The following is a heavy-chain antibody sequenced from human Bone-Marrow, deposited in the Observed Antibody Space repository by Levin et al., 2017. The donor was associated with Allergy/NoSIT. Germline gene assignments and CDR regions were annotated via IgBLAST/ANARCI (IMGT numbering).Heavy chain of an antibody. CDR1: GFTFTSYT. J-gene: IGHJ5*02. Sequence: PGGSLRLSCKASGFTFTSYTISWVRQAPGQGLEWLGWISVYNGNTDYAQKFQDRVSMTRDTSTTTAYMELRSLRSDDTAVYYCARVGGYFGRDWFDPWGQGTLVTVSS. CDR2: ISVYNGNT. V-gene: IGHV1-18*01. D-gene: IGHD3-10*01. CDR3: ARVGGYFGRDWFDP.